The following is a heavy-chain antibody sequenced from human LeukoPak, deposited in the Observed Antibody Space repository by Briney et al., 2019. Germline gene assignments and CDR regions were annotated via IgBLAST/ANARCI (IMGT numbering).Heavy chain of an antibody. Sequence: SVKVSCKASGGTFRDYSISWVRQAPGQGLEWVGSLIPLSGAPKYAQKFQGRVTISADESTSTAYMELSSLRSEDTAVYYCARDKLGINWFDPWGQGTLVTVSS. CDR2: LIPLSGAP. V-gene: IGHV1-69*15. D-gene: IGHD7-27*01. CDR1: GGTFRDYS. J-gene: IGHJ5*02. CDR3: ARDKLGINWFDP.